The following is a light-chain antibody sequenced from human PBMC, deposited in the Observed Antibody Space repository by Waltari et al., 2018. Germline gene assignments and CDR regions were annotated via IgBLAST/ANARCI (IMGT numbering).Light chain of an antibody. J-gene: IGKJ4*01. Sequence: IQMSQSPSSLSASVGDRVTITCRASQGISSYLNWYQQKPGKAPKLLIYYANSLASRVPSTFSGSRSGTELTLTISSLQPEDFATDYCQHGNSYPLTFGGGTKGEIK. V-gene: IGKV1-13*02. CDR3: QHGNSYPLT. CDR1: QGISSY. CDR2: YAN.